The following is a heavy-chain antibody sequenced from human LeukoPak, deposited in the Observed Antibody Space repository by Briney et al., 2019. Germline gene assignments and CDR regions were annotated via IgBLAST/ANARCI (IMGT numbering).Heavy chain of an antibody. CDR2: IDASGNP. Sequence: PSETLSLTCTVSGDSISSGTYYWSWIRQPAGKGLEWIGRIDASGNPNYNPSLRSRLTMSLDTSKNQFSLNLRFVTAADTAVFYCARGFEYSTSSRLGYYYFYMDVWGIGTTVTVSS. CDR1: GDSISSGTYY. CDR3: ARGFEYSTSSRLGYYYFYMDV. D-gene: IGHD6-6*01. J-gene: IGHJ6*03. V-gene: IGHV4-61*02.